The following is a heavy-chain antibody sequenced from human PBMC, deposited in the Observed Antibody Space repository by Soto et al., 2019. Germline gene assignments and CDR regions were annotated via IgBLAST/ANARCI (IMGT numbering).Heavy chain of an antibody. CDR1: GGSIDNYY. J-gene: IGHJ5*02. Sequence: PSETLSLTCTVSGGSIDNYYWSWGRQTPGKGLEWIAYIYYNGITNYNPSLKSRVTISLDTPRNQFSLKLRSVTTADAAVYYCARGPSTSLVMPWFDPWGQGTLVTVSS. D-gene: IGHD1-1*01. V-gene: IGHV4-59*01. CDR2: IYYNGIT. CDR3: ARGPSTSLVMPWFDP.